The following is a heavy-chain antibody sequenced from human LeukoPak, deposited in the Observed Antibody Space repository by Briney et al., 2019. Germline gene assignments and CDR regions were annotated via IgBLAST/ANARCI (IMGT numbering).Heavy chain of an antibody. V-gene: IGHV1-69*13. J-gene: IGHJ4*02. Sequence: EASVKVSCKASGGTFSRYAISWVRQAPGQGLEWMGGIIPIFGTANYAQKFQGRVTITADESTSTAYMELSSLRSEDTAVYYCARMGPGQLDYWGQGTLVTVSS. CDR1: GGTFSRYA. D-gene: IGHD2-2*01. CDR2: IIPIFGTA. CDR3: ARMGPGQLDY.